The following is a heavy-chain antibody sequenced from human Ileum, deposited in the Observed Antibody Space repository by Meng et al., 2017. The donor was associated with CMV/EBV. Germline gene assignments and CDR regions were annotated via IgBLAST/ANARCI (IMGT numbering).Heavy chain of an antibody. CDR3: ARDPGYDFWSGLHWFDP. D-gene: IGHD3-3*01. Sequence: YTFTGYYMHWGRQAPGQGLEWMGWISAYNGNTNYAQKLQGRVTMTTDTSTSTAYMELRSLRPDDTAVYYCARDPGYDFWSGLHWFDPWGQGTLVTVSS. J-gene: IGHJ5*02. CDR1: YTFTGYY. CDR2: ISAYNGNT. V-gene: IGHV1-18*04.